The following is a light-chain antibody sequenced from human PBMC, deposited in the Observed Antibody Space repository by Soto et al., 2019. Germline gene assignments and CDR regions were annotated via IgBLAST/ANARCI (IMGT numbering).Light chain of an antibody. CDR2: DAS. Sequence: DIQMTQSPSSLSASVGDRVTLTCRASQDIRTYLAWFRQKPGTAPESLIYDASTLQGGVPSNFSGAGSGTDFTLTISSLQPEDFATYYCQQYYTYPTFGGGTKVDIK. J-gene: IGKJ4*01. CDR3: QQYYTYPT. CDR1: QDIRTY. V-gene: IGKV1-16*02.